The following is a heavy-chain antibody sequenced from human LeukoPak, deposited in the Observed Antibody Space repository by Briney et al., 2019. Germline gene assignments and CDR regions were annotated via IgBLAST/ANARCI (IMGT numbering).Heavy chain of an antibody. CDR2: ISGSGGST. V-gene: IGHV3-23*01. J-gene: IGHJ4*02. CDR3: AKDSQVVRYSYGYDY. D-gene: IGHD5-18*01. Sequence: PGGSLRLSCAASGFTFSSYAMSWVRQAPGKGLEWVSAISGSGGSTYYADSVKGRFTISRDNSKNTLYLQMNSLRAEDTAVYYCAKDSQVVRYSYGYDYWGQGTLVTVSS. CDR1: GFTFSSYA.